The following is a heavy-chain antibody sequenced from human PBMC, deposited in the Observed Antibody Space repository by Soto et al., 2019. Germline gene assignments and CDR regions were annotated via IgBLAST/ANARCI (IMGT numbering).Heavy chain of an antibody. CDR2: ISSSSSYI. D-gene: IGHD1-20*01. CDR1: GFTFSSYS. J-gene: IGHJ4*01. Sequence: GGSLRLSCAASGFTFSSYSMNWVRQAPGKGLEWVSSISSSSSYIYYADSVKGRFTISRDNAKNSLYLQMNSLRAEDTAVYYCAKDRVLGSNWNDFDYWGQEPWSPSPQ. CDR3: AKDRVLGSNWNDFDY. V-gene: IGHV3-21*01.